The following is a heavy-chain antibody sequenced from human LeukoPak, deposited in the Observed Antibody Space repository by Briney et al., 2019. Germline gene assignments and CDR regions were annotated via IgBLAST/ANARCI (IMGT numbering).Heavy chain of an antibody. J-gene: IGHJ4*02. CDR1: GFTFSNYA. CDR2: ISSNGGST. Sequence: GGSLILSCSASGFTFSNYAMHWVRQAPGKGLEYVSAISSNGGSTYYADSLKGRFTISRDNSKNTLYLQMSSLRAEDTAVYYCVKDYDSSGYYSSCDYWGQGTLVTVSS. D-gene: IGHD3-22*01. V-gene: IGHV3-64D*09. CDR3: VKDYDSSGYYSSCDY.